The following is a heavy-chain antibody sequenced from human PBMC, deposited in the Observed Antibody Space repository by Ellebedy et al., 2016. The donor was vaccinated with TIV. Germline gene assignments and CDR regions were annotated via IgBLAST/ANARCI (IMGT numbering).Heavy chain of an antibody. CDR1: GGTFSSYA. Sequence: ASVKVSCKASGGTFSSYAISWVRQAPGQGLEWMGWISAYNGNTNYAQKLQGRVTMTTDTSTSTAYMELRSLRSDDTAVYYCARGPIVEMATINYYYGMDVWGQGTTVTVSS. CDR2: ISAYNGNT. D-gene: IGHD5-24*01. V-gene: IGHV1-18*01. CDR3: ARGPIVEMATINYYYGMDV. J-gene: IGHJ6*02.